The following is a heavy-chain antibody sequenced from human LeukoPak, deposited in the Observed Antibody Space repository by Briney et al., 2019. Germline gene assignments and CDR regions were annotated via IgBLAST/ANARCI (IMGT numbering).Heavy chain of an antibody. J-gene: IGHJ4*02. CDR1: GFIFNGHW. CDR3: TRDVGFCSGGRCLPSGPADY. Sequence: GESLRLSCAASGFIFNGHWMHWVRQAPGKGLMWVSHIIGDGSSTNYADSVKGRFTISRDNAKNTLYLQMNSLRAEDTAVYYCTRDVGFCSGGRCLPSGPADYWGQGTLVTVSS. D-gene: IGHD2-15*01. CDR2: IIGDGSST. V-gene: IGHV3-74*01.